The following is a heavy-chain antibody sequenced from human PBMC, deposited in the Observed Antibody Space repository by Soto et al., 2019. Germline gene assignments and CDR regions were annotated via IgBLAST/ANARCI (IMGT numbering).Heavy chain of an antibody. CDR1: GGSISSISYY. CDR2: IYYSVST. V-gene: IGHV4-39*01. D-gene: IGHD3-16*02. Sequence: PTETLALTSTASGGSISSISYYWGWIRQPPGKGLEWIGSIYYSVSTYYNPSLKSRVPIPVDTSKNTFALKMSSVTAADTDVYYCERRSSMSTLGGVIFFGGIDVWGQGTTVTVYS. CDR3: ERRSSMSTLGGVIFFGGIDV. J-gene: IGHJ6*02.